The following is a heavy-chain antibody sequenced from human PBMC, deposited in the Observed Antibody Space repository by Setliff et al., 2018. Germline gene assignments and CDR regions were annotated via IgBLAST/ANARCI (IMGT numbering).Heavy chain of an antibody. D-gene: IGHD3-22*01. J-gene: IGHJ3*02. CDR3: AREYYYDSHAFDI. CDR2: TMVLFRAT. Sequence: SVKVSCKASGDTLSNYAISWVRQAPGQGLEWMGETMVLFRATNYALKFQGRVTISADASTTTAYMELSSLRSEDTAVYYCAREYYYDSHAFDIWGQGTMVTVSS. V-gene: IGHV1-69*13. CDR1: GDTLSNYA.